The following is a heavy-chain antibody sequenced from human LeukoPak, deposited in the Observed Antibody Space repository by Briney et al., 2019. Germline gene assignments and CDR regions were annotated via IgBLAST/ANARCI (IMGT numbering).Heavy chain of an antibody. D-gene: IGHD1-26*01. V-gene: IGHV4-4*07. CDR2: IYTTGAT. CDR3: GRQGYTASYYFLDY. CDR1: SGSINSYY. Sequence: SETLSLTCTVSSGSINSYYWGWVRQPPGKGLEWIGRIYTTGATQYSPSLKSRVTMSVDTSTNQFSRSLRSMTAADTAGYYCGRQGYTASYYFLDYWSQGTLVAVS. J-gene: IGHJ4*02.